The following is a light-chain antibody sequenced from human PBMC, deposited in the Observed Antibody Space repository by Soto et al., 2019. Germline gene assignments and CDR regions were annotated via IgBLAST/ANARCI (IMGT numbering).Light chain of an antibody. Sequence: ENVLTQSPGTLSLSPGERATLSCRASQVTSRYLSWYQQRPGQAPRLLIYGASSRATGIPDRFSGSGYGTDFTLTISRLEPEDFAVYYGQQYSTSPISFGQGTRLEIK. J-gene: IGKJ5*01. CDR2: GAS. V-gene: IGKV3-20*01. CDR1: QVTSRY. CDR3: QQYSTSPIS.